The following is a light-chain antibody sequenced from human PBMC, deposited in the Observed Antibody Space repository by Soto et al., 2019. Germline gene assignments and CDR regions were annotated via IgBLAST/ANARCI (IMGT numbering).Light chain of an antibody. Sequence: EIVLTQSPATLSLSPGERATLSCRASQSVSSYLAWYQQKPGQAPRLLIYDASNRATGIPARFSGSGSGTDFTLTISSPQSEDFAVYYCQQYENWPLTFGPGTKVDVK. CDR2: DAS. J-gene: IGKJ3*01. V-gene: IGKV3-11*01. CDR1: QSVSSY. CDR3: QQYENWPLT.